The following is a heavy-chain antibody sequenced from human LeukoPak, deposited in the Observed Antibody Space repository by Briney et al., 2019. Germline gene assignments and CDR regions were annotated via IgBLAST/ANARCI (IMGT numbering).Heavy chain of an antibody. CDR3: ARLAYCGGDCYPGSRDFDY. D-gene: IGHD2-21*02. CDR1: GFTFSSYA. V-gene: IGHV3-30-3*01. Sequence: GSLRLSCAASGFTFSSYAMHWVRQAPGKGLEWVAVISYDGSNKYYADSVKGRFTISRDNSKNTLYLQMNSLRAEDTAVYYCARLAYCGGDCYPGSRDFDYWGQGTLVTVSS. CDR2: ISYDGSNK. J-gene: IGHJ4*02.